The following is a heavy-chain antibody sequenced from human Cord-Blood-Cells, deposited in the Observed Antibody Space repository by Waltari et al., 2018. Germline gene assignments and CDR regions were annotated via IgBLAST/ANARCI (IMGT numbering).Heavy chain of an antibody. D-gene: IGHD1-7*01. V-gene: IGHV4-59*11. CDR1: GGPISSHY. CDR2: IYYSGST. J-gene: IGHJ3*02. CDR3: ARVRTGTTAFDI. Sequence: QVQLQESGPGLVKPSETLSLTCTVSGGPISSHYWSWIRPPPGKGLEWIGYIYYSGSTNYNPSLKSQFTISVDTSKNQFSLELSSVTAADTAVYYCARVRTGTTAFDIWGQGTMVTVSS.